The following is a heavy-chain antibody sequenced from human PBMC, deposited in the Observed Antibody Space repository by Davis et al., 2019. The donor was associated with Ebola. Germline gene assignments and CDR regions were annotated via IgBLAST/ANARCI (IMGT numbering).Heavy chain of an antibody. Sequence: HSQTLSLTCAISGDSVSRNSAWNWIRQSPSRGLEWLGRTYYSSKWYNDYAVSVKSRITINPDTSKNQFSQQLNSVTPEDTALYYCARGWLRAGMDVWGEGTTVTVSS. V-gene: IGHV6-1*01. J-gene: IGHJ6*04. D-gene: IGHD5-18*01. CDR2: TYYSSKWYN. CDR3: ARGWLRAGMDV. CDR1: GDSVSRNSA.